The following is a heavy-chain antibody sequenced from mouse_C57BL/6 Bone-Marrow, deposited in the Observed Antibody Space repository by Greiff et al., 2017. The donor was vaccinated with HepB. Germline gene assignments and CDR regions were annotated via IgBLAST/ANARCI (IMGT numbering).Heavy chain of an antibody. CDR3: ARDGSYYGSSYGS. J-gene: IGHJ2*01. CDR1: GYSITSGYY. CDR2: ISYDGSN. Sequence: DVQLQESGPGLVKPSQSLSLTCSVTGYSITSGYYWNWIRQFPGNKLEWMGYISYDGSNNYNPSLKNRISITRDTSKNQFFLKLNSVTTEDTATYYCARDGSYYGSSYGSWGQGTTLTVSS. D-gene: IGHD1-1*01. V-gene: IGHV3-6*01.